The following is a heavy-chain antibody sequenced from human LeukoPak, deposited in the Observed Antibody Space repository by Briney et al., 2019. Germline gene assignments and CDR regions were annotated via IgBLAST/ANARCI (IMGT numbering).Heavy chain of an antibody. CDR3: ARANDYGDLLPRYMDV. J-gene: IGHJ6*03. V-gene: IGHV4-4*02. CDR1: GGSISSSNW. Sequence: TSETLSLTCAVSGGSISSSNWWTWVRQPPGKGLEWIGEIYHSGSTNYNPSLKSRVTISVDKSKNQFSLKLTSVTAADTAVYNCARANDYGDLLPRYMDVWGKGTTVTVSS. D-gene: IGHD4-17*01. CDR2: IYHSGST.